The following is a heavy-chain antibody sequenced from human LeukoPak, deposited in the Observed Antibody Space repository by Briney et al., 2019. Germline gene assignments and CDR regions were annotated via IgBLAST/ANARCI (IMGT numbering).Heavy chain of an antibody. J-gene: IGHJ5*02. D-gene: IGHD2-2*02. CDR1: GFTFRRNA. CDR2: ISGGGGIT. Sequence: GGSLRLSCAASGFTFRRNAMSWVRQAPGKGLEWVSGISGGGGITYYADSVKGRFTISRDNSKNTLQLQMNSLRAEDTAVYYCAKDPIVVVPAAIENWFEPWGQGTLVTVSS. V-gene: IGHV3-23*01. CDR3: AKDPIVVVPAAIENWFEP.